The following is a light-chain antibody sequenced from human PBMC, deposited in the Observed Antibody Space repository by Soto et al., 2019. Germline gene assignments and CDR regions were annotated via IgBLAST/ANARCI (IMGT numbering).Light chain of an antibody. V-gene: IGKV3-20*01. CDR2: GAS. CDR3: QQYGSSPPRT. Sequence: IVLTQSPGILSLSPGERATLSCRASQSVSNDFLAWYQQKHGQAPRLLIYGASTRATDVPDRFSGSGSGADFTLSISRLEPEDFAVYYCQQYGSSPPRTFGQGTKVDIK. J-gene: IGKJ1*01. CDR1: QSVSNDF.